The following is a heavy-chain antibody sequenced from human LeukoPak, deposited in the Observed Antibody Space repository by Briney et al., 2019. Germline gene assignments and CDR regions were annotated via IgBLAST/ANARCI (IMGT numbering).Heavy chain of an antibody. V-gene: IGHV3-7*01. CDR2: IKQDGSEK. Sequence: PGGSLRLSCAASGFTLSSYWISWVRQAPGKGLEWVANIKQDGSEKYYVDSVKGRFTISRDNAKNSVYLQMNSLRAEDTAVYYCARAIAAAESYWGQGTLVTVSS. D-gene: IGHD6-13*01. CDR1: GFTLSSYW. CDR3: ARAIAAAESY. J-gene: IGHJ4*02.